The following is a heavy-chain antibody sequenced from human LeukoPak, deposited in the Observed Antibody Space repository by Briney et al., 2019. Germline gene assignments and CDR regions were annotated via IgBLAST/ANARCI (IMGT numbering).Heavy chain of an antibody. V-gene: IGHV3-48*04. Sequence: GGSLRLSCAASGFTFSSYSMNWVRQAPGKGLEWVSYISSSSSTIYYADSVKGRFTISRDNAKNSLYLQMNSLRAEDTAVYYCARGKGLWFGENWFDPWGQGTLVTVSS. CDR1: GFTFSSYS. CDR3: ARGKGLWFGENWFDP. D-gene: IGHD3-10*01. CDR2: ISSSSSTI. J-gene: IGHJ5*02.